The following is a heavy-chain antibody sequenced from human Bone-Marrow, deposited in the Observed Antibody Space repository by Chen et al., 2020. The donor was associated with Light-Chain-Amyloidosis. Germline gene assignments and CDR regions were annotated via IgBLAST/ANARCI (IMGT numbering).Heavy chain of an antibody. CDR1: GFSFTSYY. J-gene: IGHJ5*01. V-gene: IGHV3-7*01. Sequence: VQLVESGGGLVQPGGSLRLSCAASGFSFTSYYMSWVRQVPGKGLEWVANIKQDGGASYYVDSVKGRFIISRDNAKDSVDLQMTNLRAEDTAVYYCVRGRGRFDSWGQGTLVTVSS. CDR3: VRGRGRFDS. CDR2: IKQDGGAS.